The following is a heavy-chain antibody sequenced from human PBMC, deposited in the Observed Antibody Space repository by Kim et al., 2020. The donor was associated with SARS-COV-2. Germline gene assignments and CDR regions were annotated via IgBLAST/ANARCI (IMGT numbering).Heavy chain of an antibody. V-gene: IGHV3-33*01. J-gene: IGHJ5*02. D-gene: IGHD3-10*01. CDR3: ARWSGRDGSNWFDP. CDR2: IWYDGSNK. CDR1: GFTFSSYG. Sequence: GGSLRLSCAASGFTFSSYGMHWVRQAPGKGLEWVAVIWYDGSNKYYADSVKGRFTISRDNSKNTLYLQMNSLRAEDTAVYYCARWSGRDGSNWFDPWGQGTLVTVSS.